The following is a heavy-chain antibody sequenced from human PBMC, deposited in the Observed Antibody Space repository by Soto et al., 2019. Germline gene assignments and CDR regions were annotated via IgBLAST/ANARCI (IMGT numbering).Heavy chain of an antibody. CDR3: ASYKRITMVRGVKSYYYYYMDV. CDR1: GYTFTSYG. CDR2: ISAYNGNT. J-gene: IGHJ6*03. Sequence: ASVKVSCKASGYTFTSYGISWVRQAPGQGLEWMGWISAYNGNTNYAQKLQGRVTMTTDTSTSTAYMELRSLRSDDTAVYYCASYKRITMVRGVKSYYYYYMDVWGKGTTVTVSS. V-gene: IGHV1-18*01. D-gene: IGHD3-10*01.